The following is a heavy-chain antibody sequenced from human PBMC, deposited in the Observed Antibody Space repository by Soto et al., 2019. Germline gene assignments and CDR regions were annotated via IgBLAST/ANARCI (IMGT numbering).Heavy chain of an antibody. V-gene: IGHV3-11*01. CDR1: GFTFTDYY. D-gene: IGHD7-27*01. CDR3: ARDLGPSRLTPWSY. CDR2: ITVTSSVI. Sequence: PGGSLRLSCAASGFTFTDYYMSWIRQAPGKGLEWISFITVTSSVIYYADSVKGRFTISRDNAKSSLHLQMNNLRAEDTAVYYCARDLGPSRLTPWSYWGPGTLVTVSS. J-gene: IGHJ4*02.